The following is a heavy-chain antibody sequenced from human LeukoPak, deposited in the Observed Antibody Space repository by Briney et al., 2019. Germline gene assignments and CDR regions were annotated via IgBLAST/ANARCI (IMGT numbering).Heavy chain of an antibody. V-gene: IGHV3-30-3*01. CDR3: ARDGFYTAGNYYYYYGMDV. J-gene: IGHJ6*02. CDR1: GFTFSSYA. D-gene: IGHD5-18*01. Sequence: GGSLRLSCAASGFTFSSYAMHWVRQAPGKGLEWVAVISYDGSNKYYADSVKGRFTFSRDNSKNTLYLQMNSLRAEDTAVYYCARDGFYTAGNYYYYYGMDVWGQGTTVTVSS. CDR2: ISYDGSNK.